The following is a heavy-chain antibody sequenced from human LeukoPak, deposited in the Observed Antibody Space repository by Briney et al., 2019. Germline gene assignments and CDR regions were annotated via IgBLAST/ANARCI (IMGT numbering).Heavy chain of an antibody. D-gene: IGHD3-9*01. Sequence: SETLSLTCTVSGGSISSSSYYWGWIRQPPAKALDWIGSIYYSGSTYYNPSLKSRVTISVDTSKNQFSLKLSSVTAADTAVYYCARSIFDWSSSFPTEFDYWGQGTLVTVSS. J-gene: IGHJ4*02. CDR2: IYYSGST. CDR3: ARSIFDWSSSFPTEFDY. V-gene: IGHV4-39*01. CDR1: GGSISSSSYY.